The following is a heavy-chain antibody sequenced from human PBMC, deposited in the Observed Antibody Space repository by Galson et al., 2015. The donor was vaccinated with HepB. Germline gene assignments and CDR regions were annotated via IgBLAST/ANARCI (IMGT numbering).Heavy chain of an antibody. J-gene: IGHJ3*02. V-gene: IGHV1-69*13. Sequence: SVKVSCKASGGTFSSYAISWVRQAPGQGLEWMGGIIPIFGTANYAQKFQGRVTITADESTSTAYMELSSLRSEDTAVYYCARGRDGGSSWYWHAFDIWGQGTMVTVSS. CDR3: ARGRDGGSSWYWHAFDI. CDR1: GGTFSSYA. D-gene: IGHD6-13*01. CDR2: IIPIFGTA.